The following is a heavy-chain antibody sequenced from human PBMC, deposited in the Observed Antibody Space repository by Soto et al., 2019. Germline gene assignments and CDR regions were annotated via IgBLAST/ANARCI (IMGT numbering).Heavy chain of an antibody. CDR1: GYIFVTYG. CDR2: ISAYNGNT. J-gene: IGHJ4*02. CDR3: ARDLDGSGSYYTDY. Sequence: ASVKVSCKAPGYIFVTYGINWVRQAPGQGLEWMGWISAYNGNTKYAQNLQGRVTMTTDASTSPAYMEMRSLRSDDTAVYYCARDLDGSGSYYTDYWGPGTLVTLSS. D-gene: IGHD3-10*01. V-gene: IGHV1-18*01.